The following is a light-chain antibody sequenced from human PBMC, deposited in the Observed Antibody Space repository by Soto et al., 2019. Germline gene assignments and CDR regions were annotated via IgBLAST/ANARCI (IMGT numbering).Light chain of an antibody. CDR2: KAS. CDR3: QQYNSYSYT. V-gene: IGKV1-5*03. CDR1: QSISSW. Sequence: DIQMTQSPSTLSASVGDTVTVTCRASQSISSWLAWYQQKPGKAPKLLNYKASSLESGVPSRFSGSGSGTEFTLTISSLQPDDFATYYCQQYNSYSYTFGQGTKVDIK. J-gene: IGKJ2*01.